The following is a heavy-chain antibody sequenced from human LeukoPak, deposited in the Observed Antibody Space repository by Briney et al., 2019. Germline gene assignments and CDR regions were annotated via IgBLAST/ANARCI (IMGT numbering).Heavy chain of an antibody. Sequence: SETLSLTCTVSGXSISSYYWSWIRQPPGKGLEWIGYFYYSGSTNYNPCHKSRVTISVDTSKNQFSLKLNAVTAADTAVYYCARGCDAITMVRGVIGGVAQGSGYSFDYWGQGTRVTV. V-gene: IGHV4-59*12. CDR3: ARGCDAITMVRGVIGGVAQGSGYSFDY. CDR1: GXSISSYY. D-gene: IGHD3-10*01. CDR2: FYYSGST. J-gene: IGHJ4*02.